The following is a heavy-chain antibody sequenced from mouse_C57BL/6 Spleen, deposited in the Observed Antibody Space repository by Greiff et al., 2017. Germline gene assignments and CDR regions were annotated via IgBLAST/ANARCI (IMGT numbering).Heavy chain of an antibody. J-gene: IGHJ4*01. V-gene: IGHV5-12*01. CDR3: ARQLRLLYAMDY. CDR1: GFTFSDYY. CDR2: ISNGGGST. D-gene: IGHD3-2*02. Sequence: EVKLVESGGGLVQPGGSLKLSCAASGFTFSDYYMYWVRQTPEKRLEWVAYISNGGGSTYYPDTVKGRFTISRDNAKNTLYLQMSRLKSEDTAMYYGARQLRLLYAMDYWGQGTSVTVSS.